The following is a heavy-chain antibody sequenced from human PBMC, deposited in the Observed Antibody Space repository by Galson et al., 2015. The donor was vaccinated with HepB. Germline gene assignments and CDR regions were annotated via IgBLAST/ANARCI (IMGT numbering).Heavy chain of an antibody. V-gene: IGHV4-39*07. J-gene: IGHJ5*02. CDR2: IYHSGNT. CDR1: GGSISSSSHY. D-gene: IGHD6-13*01. Sequence: LSLTCTVSGGSISSSSHYWGWIRQPPGKGLEWIGSIYHSGNTYYNPSLKSRVTISVDTSKNQFSLNLSSVTAADTAVYYCARLAPSIAAAGTGWFDPWGQGTLVTVSS. CDR3: ARLAPSIAAAGTGWFDP.